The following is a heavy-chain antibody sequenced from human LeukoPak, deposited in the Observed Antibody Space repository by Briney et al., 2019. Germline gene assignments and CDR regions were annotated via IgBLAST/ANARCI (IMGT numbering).Heavy chain of an antibody. CDR3: AKAYGSGSYVPNDY. J-gene: IGHJ4*02. D-gene: IGHD3-10*01. Sequence: TGGSLRLSCAASGFTFSSYAMSWVRQAPGKGLEWVSAISGSGGSTYYADSVKGRFTISRDNSKNMLYLQMNSLRAEDTAVYYCAKAYGSGSYVPNDYWGQGTLVTVSS. CDR2: ISGSGGST. V-gene: IGHV3-23*01. CDR1: GFTFSSYA.